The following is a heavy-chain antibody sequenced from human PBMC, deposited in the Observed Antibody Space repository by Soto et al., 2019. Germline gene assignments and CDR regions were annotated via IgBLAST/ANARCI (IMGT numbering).Heavy chain of an antibody. CDR1: GFTFSSYA. CDR2: ISDSGGST. Sequence: EVQLLESGGGLVQPGGSLRLSCAASGFTFSSYAMSWVRQAPGKGVEWVSAISDSGGSTYYADSAKGRFTISRHNSKNALYLQMNSLRAEDTAVYYCAKGGGDYNAFDIWGQGTMVTVSS. CDR3: AKGGGDYNAFDI. V-gene: IGHV3-23*01. J-gene: IGHJ3*02. D-gene: IGHD4-17*01.